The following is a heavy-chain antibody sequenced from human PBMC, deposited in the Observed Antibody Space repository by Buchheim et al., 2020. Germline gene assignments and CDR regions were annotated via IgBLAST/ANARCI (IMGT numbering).Heavy chain of an antibody. CDR2: ISKDGSDE. D-gene: IGHD3-3*01. CDR1: GLMFSTFG. V-gene: IGHV3-30*18. Sequence: VQLVESGGGVVQPGRSLRLSCAASGLMFSTFGMHWVRQAPGKGLEWVAVISKDGSDEFYADAVKGRFTISRDNFENTLYLHMNSLRPEDTAVYYCAKDADVLRFLEWLISGMDVWGKGTT. J-gene: IGHJ6*03. CDR3: AKDADVLRFLEWLISGMDV.